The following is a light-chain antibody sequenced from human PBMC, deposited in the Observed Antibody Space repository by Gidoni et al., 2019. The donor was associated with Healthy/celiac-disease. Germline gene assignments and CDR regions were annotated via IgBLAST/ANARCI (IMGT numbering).Light chain of an antibody. CDR1: QGISSW. CDR2: AAS. Sequence: DIQMTQSPSSVSASVGDRVTITCRASQGISSWLAWYQQKPGKAPQLLISAASRLQSGVPARFSGSGSGTDFTLTFRSLQPEDFAPSYCQQANSFPFTFGPGTKVDI. J-gene: IGKJ3*01. CDR3: QQANSFPFT. V-gene: IGKV1-12*01.